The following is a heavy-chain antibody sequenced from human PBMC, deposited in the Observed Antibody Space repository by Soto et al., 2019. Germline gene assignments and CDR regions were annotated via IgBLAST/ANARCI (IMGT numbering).Heavy chain of an antibody. J-gene: IGHJ4*02. V-gene: IGHV3-73*02. CDR1: GFAFSGSA. CDR2: IRSKANSYAT. D-gene: IGHD6-13*01. Sequence: EVQLVESGGGLVQPGGSLKLSCAASGFAFSGSAMHLVRQASGKGLEWVGRIRSKANSYATAYAASVKGRFTISRDDSKNTAYLQMNSLKTEDTAVYYCTRHPEYSSSWYRDWGQGTLVTVSS. CDR3: TRHPEYSSSWYRD.